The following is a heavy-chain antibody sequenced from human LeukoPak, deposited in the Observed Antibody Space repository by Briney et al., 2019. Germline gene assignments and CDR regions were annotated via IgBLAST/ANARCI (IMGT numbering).Heavy chain of an antibody. J-gene: IGHJ6*02. CDR1: GYTFTSYG. V-gene: IGHV1-18*01. CDR2: ISAYIGNT. D-gene: IGHD4-17*01. Sequence: ASVKVSCKASGYTFTSYGISWVRQAPGQGLEWMGWISAYIGNTNYAQKLQGRVTMTTDTSTSTAYMELRSLRSDDTAVYYCARSDYGDYSGSYYYYYGMDVWGQGTTVTVSS. CDR3: ARSDYGDYSGSYYYYYGMDV.